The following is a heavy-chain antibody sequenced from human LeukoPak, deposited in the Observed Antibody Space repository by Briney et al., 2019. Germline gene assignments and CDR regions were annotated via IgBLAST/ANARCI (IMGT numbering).Heavy chain of an antibody. CDR3: ARGEAPEDK. CDR2: INPHTGDT. CDR1: GYTFTGYY. J-gene: IGHJ4*02. V-gene: IGHV1-2*02. Sequence: ASVKVSCKATGYTFTGYYIHWVRQAPGQGLEWLGWINPHTGDTYHAQKFQGRVTMTSDASVNTAYMQLSRLKSDDTAIYYCARGEAPEDKWGQGTLVTVSS.